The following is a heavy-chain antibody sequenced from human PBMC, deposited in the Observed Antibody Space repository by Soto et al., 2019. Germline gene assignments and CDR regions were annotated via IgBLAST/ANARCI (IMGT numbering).Heavy chain of an antibody. CDR2: IYWNDDN. D-gene: IGHD3-22*01. V-gene: IGHV2-5*01. CDR3: AHSPFYDSSGYPHY. CDR1: GFSLSTSGVG. Sequence: QITLKESGPTLVKPTQTLTLTCTFSGFSLSTSGVGVGWIRQPPGKALEWLALIYWNDDNRYSPSLKSRLTITTDTSKHQVVLKMTNLDPVDTATYYCAHSPFYDSSGYPHYWGQGTLVTVSS. J-gene: IGHJ4*02.